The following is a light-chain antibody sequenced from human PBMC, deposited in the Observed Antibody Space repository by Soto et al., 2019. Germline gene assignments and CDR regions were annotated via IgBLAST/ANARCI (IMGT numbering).Light chain of an antibody. CDR1: SGSIASNY. V-gene: IGLV6-57*03. CDR3: QSYDSSMDVV. CDR2: EDD. J-gene: IGLJ2*01. Sequence: NFILTQPHSVSESPGKTVTISCTRSSGSIASNYVQWYQQRPGSAPTTVIYEDDQRPSGVPDRFSGSIDSSSNSASLTISGLKTEDEADYYCQSYDSSMDVVFGGGTKLTVL.